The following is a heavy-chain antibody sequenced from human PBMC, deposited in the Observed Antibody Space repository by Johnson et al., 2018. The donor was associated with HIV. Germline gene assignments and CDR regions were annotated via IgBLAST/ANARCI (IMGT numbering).Heavy chain of an antibody. CDR2: ISVSGGST. CDR1: GFTFSSYA. D-gene: IGHD1-26*01. CDR3: ATDQGGSYPYDAFDI. J-gene: IGHJ3*02. V-gene: IGHV3-23*04. Sequence: VQLVESGGGLVQPGGSLRLSCAASGFTFSSYAMSWVRQAPGQGLEWVSAISVSGGSTYYADSVTGRFTISRDNSKNTLYLQMNRLRAEDTAVYYCATDQGGSYPYDAFDIWGQGTMVTVSS.